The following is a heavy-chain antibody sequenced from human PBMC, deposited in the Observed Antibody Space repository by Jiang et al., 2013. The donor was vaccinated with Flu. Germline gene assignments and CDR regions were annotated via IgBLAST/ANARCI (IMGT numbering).Heavy chain of an antibody. CDR1: GGTFSSYA. CDR3: ARAYYYDSSGYSHFDY. D-gene: IGHD3-22*01. V-gene: IGHV1-69*01. Sequence: VSCKASGGTFSSYAISWVRQAPGQGLEVDGRDHPLSLVQQNYAQKFQGRVTITADESTSTAYMELSSLRSEDTAVYYCARAYYYDSSGYSHFDYWGQGTLVTVSS. CDR2: HPLSLVQ. J-gene: IGHJ4*02.